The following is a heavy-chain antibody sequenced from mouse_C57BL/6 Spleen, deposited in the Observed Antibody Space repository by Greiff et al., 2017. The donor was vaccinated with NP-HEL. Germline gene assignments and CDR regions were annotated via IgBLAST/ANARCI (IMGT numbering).Heavy chain of an antibody. Sequence: QVQLKQSGPELVKPGASVKLSCKASGYTFTSYDINWVKQRPGQGLEWIGWIYPRDGSTKYNEKFKGKATLTVDTSSSTAYMELHSLTSEDSAVYFCASDGDDYDGERFAYWGQGTLVTVSA. J-gene: IGHJ3*01. V-gene: IGHV1-85*01. CDR2: IYPRDGST. D-gene: IGHD2-4*01. CDR3: ASDGDDYDGERFAY. CDR1: GYTFTSYD.